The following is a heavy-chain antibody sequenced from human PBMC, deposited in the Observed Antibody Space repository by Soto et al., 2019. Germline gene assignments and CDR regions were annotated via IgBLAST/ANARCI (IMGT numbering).Heavy chain of an antibody. Sequence: PSETLSLTCTVSGGSIISYYWSWIRQPPGKGLEWIGYIYDSGSTNYSPSLKSRVTISVDTSKNQFSLNLSSVTAADTAVYYCARHLPYCGGDCYSLDYWGQGTLVTVSS. CDR2: IYDSGST. CDR1: GGSIISYY. J-gene: IGHJ4*02. CDR3: ARHLPYCGGDCYSLDY. D-gene: IGHD2-21*02. V-gene: IGHV4-59*08.